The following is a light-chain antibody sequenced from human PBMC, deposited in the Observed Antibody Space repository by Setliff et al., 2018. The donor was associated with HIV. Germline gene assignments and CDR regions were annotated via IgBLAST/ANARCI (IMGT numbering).Light chain of an antibody. J-gene: IGLJ1*01. CDR2: DVT. V-gene: IGLV2-11*01. CDR1: SSDVGAYNY. CDR3: CSYAGSYTYV. Sequence: QSVLTQPRSVSGSPGQSVTISCTGTSSDVGAYNYVSWYQQHPGKAPKLMIYDVTKRPSGVPDHFSGSKSGNTASLTISGLQAEDEADYYCCSYAGSYTYVFGTGTKVTV.